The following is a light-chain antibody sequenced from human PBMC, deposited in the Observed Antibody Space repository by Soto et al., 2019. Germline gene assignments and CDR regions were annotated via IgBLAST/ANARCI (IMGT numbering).Light chain of an antibody. Sequence: DIQMTQSPSSLSASVGDRDTITCRASQGICNYVAWYQQRPAKAPRLLIYAASTLQSGGPSRFSGSESGTDFTLKISGLQPEDVATYYCQKYDSAPLFTFGPGTKVEIK. J-gene: IGKJ3*01. CDR3: QKYDSAPLFT. V-gene: IGKV1-27*01. CDR2: AAS. CDR1: QGICNY.